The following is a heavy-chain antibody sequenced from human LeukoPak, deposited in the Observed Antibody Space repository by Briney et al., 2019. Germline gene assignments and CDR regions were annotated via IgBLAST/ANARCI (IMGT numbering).Heavy chain of an antibody. CDR3: ARQGPGDCSNTRCYGVDS. CDR1: GYTFTSYA. CDR2: INTNTGNP. Sequence: ASVKVSCKASGYTFTSYAMNWVRQAPGQGLEWMGWINTNTGNPTYAQGFTGRFVFPLYTSVTTAYLQINSLKAEDTAVYYCARQGPGDCSNTRCYGVDSWGQGTLVTVSS. V-gene: IGHV7-4-1*02. D-gene: IGHD2-2*01. J-gene: IGHJ4*02.